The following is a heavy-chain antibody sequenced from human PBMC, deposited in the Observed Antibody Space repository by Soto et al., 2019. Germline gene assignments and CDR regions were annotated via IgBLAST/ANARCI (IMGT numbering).Heavy chain of an antibody. CDR3: ANIGRYCSGGSCYRPDY. Sequence: PGGSLRLSCAASGFTVSSNYMSWVRQAPGKGLEWVSVIYSGGSTYYADSVKGRFTISRHNSKNTLYLQMNSLRAEDTAVYYCANIGRYCSGGSCYRPDYWGQGTLVTVSS. D-gene: IGHD2-15*01. CDR1: GFTVSSNY. CDR2: IYSGGST. J-gene: IGHJ4*02. V-gene: IGHV3-53*04.